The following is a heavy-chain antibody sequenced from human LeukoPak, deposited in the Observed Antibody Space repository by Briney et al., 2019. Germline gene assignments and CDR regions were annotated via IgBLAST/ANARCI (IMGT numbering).Heavy chain of an antibody. CDR1: GGSISSSSYY. Sequence: SETLSLTCTVSGGSISSSSYYWGWIRQPPGKGLEWIGSIYYSGSTYYNPSLKSRVTISVDTSKNQFSLKLSSVTAADTAVYYCARDDPPGYSSSWYHWGQGTLVTVSS. J-gene: IGHJ5*02. V-gene: IGHV4-39*07. CDR2: IYYSGST. D-gene: IGHD6-13*01. CDR3: ARDDPPGYSSSWYH.